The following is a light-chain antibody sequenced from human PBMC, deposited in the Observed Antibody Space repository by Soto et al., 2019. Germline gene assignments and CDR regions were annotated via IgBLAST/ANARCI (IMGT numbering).Light chain of an antibody. V-gene: IGLV2-8*01. CDR1: SSDVGCYNY. CDR2: EVS. Sequence: QSALTQPPSASGSPGQSVTISCTGTSSDVGCYNYVSWYQQHPGKAPKLMIYEVSKRPSGVPDRFSGSKSGNTASLTVSGLQAEDEANDYCSSYAGRNNFLVFGGVPKLTVL. J-gene: IGLJ2*01. CDR3: SSYAGRNNFLV.